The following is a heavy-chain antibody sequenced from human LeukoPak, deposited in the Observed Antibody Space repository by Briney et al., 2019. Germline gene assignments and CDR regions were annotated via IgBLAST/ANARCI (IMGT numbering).Heavy chain of an antibody. D-gene: IGHD1-7*01. J-gene: IGHJ4*02. CDR2: INHSGST. V-gene: IGHV4-34*01. CDR1: GGSFSGYY. CDR3: AAKNRNYFCLDY. Sequence: PSETLSLTCAVYGGSFSGYYWSWIRQPPGKGLEWIGEINHSGSTNYNPSLKSRVTISVDTSKNQFSLKLSSVTAADTAVYYCAAKNRNYFCLDYWGQGTLVTVSS.